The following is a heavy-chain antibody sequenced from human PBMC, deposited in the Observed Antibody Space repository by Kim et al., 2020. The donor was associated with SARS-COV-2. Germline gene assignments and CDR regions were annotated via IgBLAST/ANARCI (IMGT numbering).Heavy chain of an antibody. CDR1: GFSFSDYG. CDR3: AKGSGVRGLYDYFDA. D-gene: IGHD3-10*01. CDR2: ISHDGSNE. J-gene: IGHJ4*02. V-gene: IGHV3-30*18. Sequence: GGSLRLSCAASGFSFSDYGMHWVRQSPGKVLEWVAIISHDGSNEEYVDSVKGRFTSSRDNSKNTMFLEMNSLRVEDTAVYYCAKGSGVRGLYDYFDAWGQGTLVTVSS.